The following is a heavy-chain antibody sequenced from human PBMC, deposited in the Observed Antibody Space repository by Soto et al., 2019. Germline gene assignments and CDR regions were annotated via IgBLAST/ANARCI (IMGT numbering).Heavy chain of an antibody. V-gene: IGHV3-23*01. CDR1: GFTFSNYV. CDR3: AKGHYDILTGLDY. CDR2: ISDSGDRT. J-gene: IGHJ4*02. D-gene: IGHD3-9*01. Sequence: GGSLRLSCAASGFTFSNYVMTWVRQAPGKGLEWVSAISDSGDRTYYADSVKGRFTISRDNSTNTLSLLMNSLRVEDTAVYYCAKGHYDILTGLDYWGQGILVTVSS.